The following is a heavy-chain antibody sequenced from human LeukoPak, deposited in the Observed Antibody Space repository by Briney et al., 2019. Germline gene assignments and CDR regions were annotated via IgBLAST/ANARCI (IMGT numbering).Heavy chain of an antibody. Sequence: GGSLRLSCEPRVLTFGTCGVTGARQAPGKGLEWVSGITGSSTWTYYADSVRGRFTISRDNPKNTLHLQMHHLRGEDTDIYYCARELVSLGTGYFDLWGRGTLVTVSS. CDR3: ARELVSLGTGYFDL. D-gene: IGHD7-27*01. CDR1: VLTFGTCG. V-gene: IGHV3-23*01. J-gene: IGHJ2*01. CDR2: ITGSSTWT.